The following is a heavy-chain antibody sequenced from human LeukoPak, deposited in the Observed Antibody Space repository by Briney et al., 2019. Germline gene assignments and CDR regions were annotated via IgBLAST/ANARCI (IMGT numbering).Heavy chain of an antibody. CDR2: MYTDGRTT. CDR1: GFPFGNFW. Sequence: GGSLRLSCVVSGFPFGNFWMHWVRQVPGKGLVWVARMYTDGRTTDYADSVKGRFTISRDNARNTLYLQMRSLRADDTALYYCATDVTGSEDRWGQGTLVTVSS. J-gene: IGHJ5*02. CDR3: ATDVTGSEDR. V-gene: IGHV3-74*01. D-gene: IGHD6-25*01.